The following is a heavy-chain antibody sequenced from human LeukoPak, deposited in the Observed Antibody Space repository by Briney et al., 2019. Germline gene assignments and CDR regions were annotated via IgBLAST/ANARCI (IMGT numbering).Heavy chain of an antibody. V-gene: IGHV1-2*02. CDR2: INPNSGGT. CDR3: AKEGVGYYVVGGTTNDY. J-gene: IGHJ4*02. Sequence: GASVKVSCKASGYTFTGYYMHWVRQAPGQGLEWMGWINPNSGGTNYAQKFQGRVTMTRDTSISTAYMELSRLRSDDTAVYYCAKEGVGYYVVGGTTNDYWGQGTLVTVSS. D-gene: IGHD3-22*01. CDR1: GYTFTGYY.